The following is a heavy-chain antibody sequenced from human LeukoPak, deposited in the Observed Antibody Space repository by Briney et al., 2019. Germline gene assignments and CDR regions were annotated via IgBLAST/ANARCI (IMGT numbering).Heavy chain of an antibody. J-gene: IGHJ4*02. V-gene: IGHV3-30*02. CDR1: GFTVTRYG. CDR2: IRYDGSDK. CDR3: GKALFGDYFWGTYRAIDY. Sequence: GGSLRLSCAASGFTVTRYGMHWVRQAPGKGLEWVAFIRYDGSDKYFADSVKGRFTISRDDSKNIMFLQMNSLRAEDTAVYYCGKALFGDYFWGTYRAIDYWGQGTLVTVSS. D-gene: IGHD3-16*02.